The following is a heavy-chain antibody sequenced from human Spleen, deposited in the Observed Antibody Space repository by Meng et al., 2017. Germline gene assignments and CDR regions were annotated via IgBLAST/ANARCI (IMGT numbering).Heavy chain of an antibody. CDR2: IWYDGSNR. Sequence: GESLKISCAASGFTFSSYGMHWVRQAPGKGLEWVADIWYDGSNRYYGKSVKDRFTISRDNSENTLYLQMNSLRAEDTAVYYCAREAAVLADYYNYGMDVWGQGTTVTVSS. J-gene: IGHJ6*02. CDR3: AREAAVLADYYNYGMDV. CDR1: GFTFSSYG. V-gene: IGHV3-33*01. D-gene: IGHD4/OR15-4a*01.